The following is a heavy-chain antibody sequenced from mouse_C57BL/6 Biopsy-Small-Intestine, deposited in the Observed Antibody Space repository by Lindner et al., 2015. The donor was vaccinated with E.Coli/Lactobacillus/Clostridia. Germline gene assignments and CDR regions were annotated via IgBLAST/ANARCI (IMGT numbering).Heavy chain of an antibody. CDR2: ILPGSGNT. J-gene: IGHJ1*03. V-gene: IGHV1-9*01. CDR1: GYTFTGYW. Sequence: LQESGAELMKPGASVKLSCKATGYTFTGYWIEWVKQRPGHGLEWIGEILPGSGNTYYNEKFKGKATFTADTSSNTAYMQLSSLTTEDSAIYYCTRSFYYYGGSYYWYFDVWGTGTSVTVSS. CDR3: TRSFYYYGGSYYWYFDV. D-gene: IGHD1-1*02.